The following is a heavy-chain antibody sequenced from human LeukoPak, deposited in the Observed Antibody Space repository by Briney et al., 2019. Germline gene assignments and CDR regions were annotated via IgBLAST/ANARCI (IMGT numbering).Heavy chain of an antibody. CDR1: GFTLRDYY. CDR2: NSSSGTGV. J-gene: IGHJ3*02. CDR3: ARAINDALYI. V-gene: IGHV3-11*01. Sequence: GGSLRLSCAASGFTLRDYYMTWIRQAPGEVLEWDSYNSSSGTGVYDPDSVKGRFTISRNNAKNLLELQMNSLRAEDTALFYCARAINDALYIWGQGTMVTVSS. D-gene: IGHD1-14*01.